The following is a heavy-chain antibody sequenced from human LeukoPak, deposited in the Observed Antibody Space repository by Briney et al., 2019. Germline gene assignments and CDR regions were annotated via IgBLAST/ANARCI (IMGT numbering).Heavy chain of an antibody. CDR3: ARLALGYFDY. J-gene: IGHJ4*02. CDR1: GGSISSYY. V-gene: IGHV4-59*01. CDR2: IYYSGST. Sequence: SETLSLTCTASGGSISSYYWSWIRQPPGKGLEWIGYIYYSGSTNYNPSLKSRVTISVDTSKNQFSLKLSSVTAADTAVYYCARLALGYFDYWGQGTLVTVSS. D-gene: IGHD3-16*01.